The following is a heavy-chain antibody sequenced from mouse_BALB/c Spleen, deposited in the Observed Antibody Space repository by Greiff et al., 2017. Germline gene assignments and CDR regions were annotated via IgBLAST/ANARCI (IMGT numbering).Heavy chain of an antibody. Sequence: VQLVESGPGLVAPSQSLSITCTVSGFSLTSYGVHWVRQPPGKGLEWLGVIWAGGSTNYNSALMSRLSISKDNSKSQVFLKMNSLQTDDTAMYYCARDGNYLPFAYWGQGTLVTVSA. V-gene: IGHV2-9*02. CDR2: IWAGGST. D-gene: IGHD2-1*01. CDR1: GFSLTSYG. J-gene: IGHJ3*01. CDR3: ARDGNYLPFAY.